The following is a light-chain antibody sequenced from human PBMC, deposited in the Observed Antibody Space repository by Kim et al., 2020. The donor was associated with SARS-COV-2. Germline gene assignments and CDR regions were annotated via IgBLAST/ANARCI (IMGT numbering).Light chain of an antibody. CDR3: QQYKTYPYT. V-gene: IGKV1-5*01. CDR1: LTMSRW. J-gene: IGKJ2*01. CDR2: AAS. Sequence: DIQMTQSPATLSASVGDRVTISCRASLTMSRWLAWYRQKVGKSPELLIYAASRLESGVPSRFSGSGSGTEFTLTINNLQPDDFATYYCQQYKTYPYTFGQGTKLEL.